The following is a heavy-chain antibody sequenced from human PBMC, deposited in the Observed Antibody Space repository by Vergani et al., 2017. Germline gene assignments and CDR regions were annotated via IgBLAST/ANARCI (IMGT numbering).Heavy chain of an antibody. CDR3: ARSPTVNGGLREY. Sequence: QVQLVQSESELKNPGASVKVSCKGSGYNFRSYALNWVRQAPGQGLEWMGWINTNTGNPTYAQGITGRFVFSLDTSVSTAYLQINSLKAEDTAVYYCARSPTVNGGLREYWGQGTLVTVSS. J-gene: IGHJ4*02. CDR1: GYNFRSYA. CDR2: INTNTGNP. V-gene: IGHV7-4-1*02. D-gene: IGHD4-17*01.